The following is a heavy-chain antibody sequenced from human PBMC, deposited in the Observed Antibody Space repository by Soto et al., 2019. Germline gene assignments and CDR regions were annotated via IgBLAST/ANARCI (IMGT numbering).Heavy chain of an antibody. D-gene: IGHD7-27*01. CDR3: AKGAGDGIFSPFDY. Sequence: PGGSLRLSSAASGFPFSSYGMHRVRQAPGKGLEGVAVISYDGSNKYYADSVKGRFTISRDNSKNTLYLQMNSLRAEDTAVYYCAKGAGDGIFSPFDYWGQGTLVTVSS. V-gene: IGHV3-30*18. J-gene: IGHJ4*02. CDR2: ISYDGSNK. CDR1: GFPFSSYG.